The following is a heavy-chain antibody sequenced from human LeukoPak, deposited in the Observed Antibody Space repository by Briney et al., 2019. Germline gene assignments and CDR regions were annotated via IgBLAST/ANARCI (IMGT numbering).Heavy chain of an antibody. V-gene: IGHV3-7*01. D-gene: IGHD6-19*01. CDR2: IKQDGSEQ. J-gene: IGHJ4*02. CDR1: GFTFSHYY. Sequence: GGSLRLSCAASGFTFSHYYMSWVRQAPGKGLEWVANIKQDGSEQFYLDSVKGRFTISRDNAKNSLYLQMNSLRAEDTAVYYCAREVAVAVDYWGQGTLVTVSS. CDR3: AREVAVAVDY.